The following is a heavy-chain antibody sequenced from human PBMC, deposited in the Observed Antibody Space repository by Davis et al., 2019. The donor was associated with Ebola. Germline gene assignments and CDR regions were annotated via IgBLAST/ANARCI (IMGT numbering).Heavy chain of an antibody. CDR2: IYYSGNT. Sequence: MPSETLSLTCNVSSGSISSGSHSWGWIRQPPGKGLEWMGSIYYSGNTYYNPSLKSRVTISVDTSKNHLSLKLSSVTAADTAVYYCARHVPHYDYIWETYRHYNQYGLDVWGQGTMVTVSS. J-gene: IGHJ6*02. V-gene: IGHV4-39*01. CDR1: SGSISSGSHS. D-gene: IGHD3-16*02. CDR3: ARHVPHYDYIWETYRHYNQYGLDV.